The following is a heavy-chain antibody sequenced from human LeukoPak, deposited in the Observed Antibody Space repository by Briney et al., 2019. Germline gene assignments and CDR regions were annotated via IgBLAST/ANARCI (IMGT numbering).Heavy chain of an antibody. CDR3: ARDSGSFFQH. D-gene: IGHD1-26*01. Sequence: ASMKVSRKASGYTFTSYGISWVRQAPGQGLEWMGWISAYNGNTNYAQKLQGRATMTTDTSTSTAYMELRSLRSDDTAVYYCARDSGSFFQHWGQGTLVTVSS. V-gene: IGHV1-18*01. CDR1: GYTFTSYG. J-gene: IGHJ1*01. CDR2: ISAYNGNT.